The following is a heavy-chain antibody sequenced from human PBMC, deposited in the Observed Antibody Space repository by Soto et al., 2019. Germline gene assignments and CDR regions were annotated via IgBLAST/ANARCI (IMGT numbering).Heavy chain of an antibody. Sequence: QITLKESGPTLVKPTQTLTLTCTFSGFSLSTSGVGVGWIRQPPGKALEWLALIYWDDDKRYSPSLKSRLTITKDNSKNQLVLTMTNLDPVDKATYYCAHTDHYYGSGALIYYYYMDDWGKGTTVTVSS. CDR3: AHTDHYYGSGALIYYYYMDD. CDR1: GFSLSTSGVG. CDR2: IYWDDDK. V-gene: IGHV2-5*02. J-gene: IGHJ6*03. D-gene: IGHD3-10*01.